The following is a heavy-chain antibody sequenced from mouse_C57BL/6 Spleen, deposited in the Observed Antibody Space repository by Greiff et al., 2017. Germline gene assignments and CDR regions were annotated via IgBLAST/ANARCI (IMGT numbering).Heavy chain of an antibody. CDR3: AREEIYDGYYVNYFDY. Sequence: QVQLQQPGAELMKPGASVKLSCKATGYTFTGYWIEWVKQRPGHGLEWIGEILPGSGSTNYNEKFKGKATFTADTSSNTAYMQLSSLTTEDSAIYYCAREEIYDGYYVNYFDYWGQGTTLTVSS. CDR1: GYTFTGYW. D-gene: IGHD2-3*01. V-gene: IGHV1-9*01. CDR2: ILPGSGST. J-gene: IGHJ2*01.